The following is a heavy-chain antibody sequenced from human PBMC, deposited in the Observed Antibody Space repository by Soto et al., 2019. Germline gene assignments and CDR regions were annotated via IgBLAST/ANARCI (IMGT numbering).Heavy chain of an antibody. J-gene: IGHJ3*02. CDR1: GGSISSYY. Sequence: QVQLQESGPGLVKPSETLSLTCTVSGGSISSYYWSWIRQPPGKGLEWIGYIYYSGCTKYNPSLKSRVPISVDTSKNQFSLKLSSVTAADTAVYYCARDAPRGGDAFDIWGQRTMVTVSS. D-gene: IGHD5-12*01. CDR2: IYYSGCT. V-gene: IGHV4-59*01. CDR3: ARDAPRGGDAFDI.